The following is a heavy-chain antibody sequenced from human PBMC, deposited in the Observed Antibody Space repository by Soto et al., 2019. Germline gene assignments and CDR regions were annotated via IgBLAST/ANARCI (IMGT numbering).Heavy chain of an antibody. CDR1: GFTFRSYN. D-gene: IGHD3-22*01. Sequence: VQLVESGGGVVQPGGSLRLSCAASGFTFRSYNMHWVRQAPGEGLEWVAVIWYDARNKYYADSVKGRFTISRDNSKNTLYLQMNSLRAEDTAVYYCARAYYDTSGYSAYDIWSQGTMLTVSS. CDR3: ARAYYDTSGYSAYDI. V-gene: IGHV3-33*01. J-gene: IGHJ3*02. CDR2: IWYDARNK.